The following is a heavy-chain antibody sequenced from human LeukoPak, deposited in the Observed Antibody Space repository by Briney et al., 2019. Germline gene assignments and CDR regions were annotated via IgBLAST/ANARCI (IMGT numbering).Heavy chain of an antibody. CDR3: VKAPISAAVPCYFDL. J-gene: IGHJ2*01. CDR1: GFTFSRHA. CDR2: ISNGGGST. D-gene: IGHD6-25*01. V-gene: IGHV3-23*01. Sequence: PGGSLRLSCTASGFTFSRHAMSWVRQAPGKGLEWVSGISNGGGSTFYADSLTGRFTISRDNSNNTLYLQLNSLRVEDTAVYYCVKAPISAAVPCYFDLWDVAPWSLSPQ.